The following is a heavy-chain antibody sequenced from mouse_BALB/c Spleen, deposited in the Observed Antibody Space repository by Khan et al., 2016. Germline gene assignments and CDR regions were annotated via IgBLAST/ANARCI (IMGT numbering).Heavy chain of an antibody. CDR1: GFSLTSYG. CDR3: ARDGGNSFDY. Sequence: QVQLKQSGPGLVAPSQSLSITCTVSGFSLTSYGVHWVRQSPGQGLEWLVVIWSDGSTTYNSALKSRLNISKDNSKSQVFLKMNSLQTDDTAMYYCARDGGNSFDYWGQGTTLTVSS. J-gene: IGHJ2*01. V-gene: IGHV2-6*02. CDR2: IWSDGST.